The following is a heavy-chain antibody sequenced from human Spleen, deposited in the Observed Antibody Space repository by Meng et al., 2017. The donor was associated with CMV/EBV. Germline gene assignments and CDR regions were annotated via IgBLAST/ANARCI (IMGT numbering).Heavy chain of an antibody. Sequence: GESLKISCAASGFTFSSYAMSWVRQAPGKGLEWVSAISGSGGSTLYADSVRGRFTISRDNSENTLILQTNSLRAEDTAVYYCARRVPAYYFDYWGQGTLVTVSS. CDR3: ARRVPAYYFDY. CDR1: GFTFSSYA. CDR2: ISGSGGST. J-gene: IGHJ4*02. V-gene: IGHV3-23*01.